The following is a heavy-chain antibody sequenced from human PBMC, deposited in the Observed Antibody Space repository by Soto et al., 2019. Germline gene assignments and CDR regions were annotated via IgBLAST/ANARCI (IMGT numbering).Heavy chain of an antibody. J-gene: IGHJ6*02. V-gene: IGHV4-31*03. Sequence: PSETLSLTCTVSGGSISSGGYYWSWIRQHPGKGLEWIGYIYYSGSTYYNPSLKSRVTISVDTSKNQFSLKLSSVTAADTAVYYCARHATVTTVDYYYGMDVWGQGTTVTVSS. CDR2: IYYSGST. D-gene: IGHD4-17*01. CDR1: GGSISSGGYY. CDR3: ARHATVTTVDYYYGMDV.